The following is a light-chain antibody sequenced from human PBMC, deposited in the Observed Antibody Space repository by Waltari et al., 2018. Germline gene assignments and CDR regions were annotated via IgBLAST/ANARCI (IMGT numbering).Light chain of an antibody. Sequence: EIMLTQSPGTLSLSPGERATLSCKASQSISKYLAWYQQKPGQAPRLLIYHASSRATGIPDMCSGSGSETDFSLTISRLEPEDFAVYYCQHYVRLPATFGQGTNVEIK. CDR3: QHYVRLPAT. V-gene: IGKV3-20*01. CDR2: HAS. CDR1: QSISKY. J-gene: IGKJ1*01.